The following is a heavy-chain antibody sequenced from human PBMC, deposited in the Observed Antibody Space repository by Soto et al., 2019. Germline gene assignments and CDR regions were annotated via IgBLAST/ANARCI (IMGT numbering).Heavy chain of an antibody. CDR3: ATIDILIAAVQY. V-gene: IGHV3-66*01. CDR2: INADGIT. Sequence: GGSLRLSCAASGFTVSGTYMNWVRQAPGKGLEWVSLINADGITFYADSVKGRFTISRDNSNNTLFLQMNSLRADDSAVYYCATIDILIAAVQYWGQGTPVTVSS. CDR1: GFTVSGTY. J-gene: IGHJ4*02. D-gene: IGHD6-6*01.